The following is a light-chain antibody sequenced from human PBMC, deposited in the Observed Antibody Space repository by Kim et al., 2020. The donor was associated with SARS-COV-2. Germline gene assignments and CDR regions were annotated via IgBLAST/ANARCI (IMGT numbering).Light chain of an antibody. CDR3: QSYDSSLSAWI. J-gene: IGLJ2*01. V-gene: IGLV1-40*01. Sequence: RFTTSCTGSSSSIGAGYDVHWYQQLPETAPKLLIYGNSNRPSGVPDRFSGSKSGTSASLAITGLQTEDEAHYYCQSYDSSLSAWIFGGGTQLTVL. CDR1: SSSIGAGYD. CDR2: GNS.